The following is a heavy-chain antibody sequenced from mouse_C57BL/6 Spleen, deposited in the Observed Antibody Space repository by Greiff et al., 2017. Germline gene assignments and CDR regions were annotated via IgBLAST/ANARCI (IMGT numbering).Heavy chain of an antibody. J-gene: IGHJ4*01. Sequence: QVQLKQSGAELVKPGASVKLSCKASGYTFTSYWMHWVKQRPGQGLEWIGMIHPNSGSTNYNEKFKSKATLTVDKSSSTAYMQLSSLTSEDSAVYYCASYYSNYVRYAMDYWGQGTSVTVSS. CDR3: ASYYSNYVRYAMDY. D-gene: IGHD2-5*01. V-gene: IGHV1-64*01. CDR2: IHPNSGST. CDR1: GYTFTSYW.